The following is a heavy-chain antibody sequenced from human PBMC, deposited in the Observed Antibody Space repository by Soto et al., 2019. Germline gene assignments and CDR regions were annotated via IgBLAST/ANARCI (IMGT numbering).Heavy chain of an antibody. CDR2: IIPIFGTA. CDR1: GGTFSSYA. CDR3: AVLLDFWSGYHTNFFDY. Sequence: SVKVSCKASGGTFSSYAISWVRQAPGQGLEWMGGIIPIFGTANYAQKFQGRVTITADESTSTAYMELSSLRSEDTAVYYCAVLLDFWSGYHTNFFDYWGQGTLVTVSS. D-gene: IGHD3-3*01. J-gene: IGHJ4*02. V-gene: IGHV1-69*13.